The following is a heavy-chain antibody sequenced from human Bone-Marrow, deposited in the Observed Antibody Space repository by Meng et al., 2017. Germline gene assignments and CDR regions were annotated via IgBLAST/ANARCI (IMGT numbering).Heavy chain of an antibody. CDR3: ARRAYVGYSGYDY. CDR1: GFTFSSYA. V-gene: IGHV3-30*04. CDR2: ISYDGSNK. D-gene: IGHD5-12*01. J-gene: IGHJ4*02. Sequence: VQLVERGGGVVQPGRSLRLSWATSGFTFSSYAMHWVRQAPGKGLEWVAVISYDGSNKYYADSVKGRFTISRDNSKNTLYLQMNSLRAEDTAVYYCARRAYVGYSGYDYWGQGTLVTVSS.